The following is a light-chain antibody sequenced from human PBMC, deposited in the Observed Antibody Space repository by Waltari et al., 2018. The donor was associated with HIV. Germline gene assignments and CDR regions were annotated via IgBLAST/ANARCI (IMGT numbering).Light chain of an antibody. J-gene: IGLJ2*01. V-gene: IGLV2-8*01. Sequence: QSALTQPPSASGSPGQSVTISCPGTPRDVGAYNYVPGFQQHPGKAPKLMIYDVTKRPSGVPDRFSGSKSGNTASLTVSGLQAEDEADYYCASHAGSKDVFGGGTRLTVL. CDR3: ASHAGSKDV. CDR2: DVT. CDR1: PRDVGAYNY.